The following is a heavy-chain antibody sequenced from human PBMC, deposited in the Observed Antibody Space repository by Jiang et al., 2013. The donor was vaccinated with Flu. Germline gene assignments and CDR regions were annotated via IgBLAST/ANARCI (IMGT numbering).Heavy chain of an antibody. Sequence: LLESGGGLVQPGGSLRLSCAASGFTFSSYAMSWVRQAPGKGLEWVSAISGSGGSTYYADSVKGRFTISRDNSKNTLYLQMSSLRAEDTAVYYCVKDASEWLRELDYWGQGTLVTVSS. J-gene: IGHJ4*02. V-gene: IGHV3-23*01. D-gene: IGHD5-12*01. CDR2: ISGSGGST. CDR1: GFTFSSYA. CDR3: VKDASEWLRELDY.